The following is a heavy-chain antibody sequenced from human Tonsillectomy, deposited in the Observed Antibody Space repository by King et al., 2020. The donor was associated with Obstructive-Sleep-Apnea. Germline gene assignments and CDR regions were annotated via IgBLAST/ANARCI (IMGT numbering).Heavy chain of an antibody. J-gene: IGHJ3*02. Sequence: PLQESGPGLVKPSQTLSLTCNVSGGSISSGGHYWNWIRQHPGKGLEWIGYIYYSGNTYYNPSLKSRVTISVDTSKNQFSLRLRSVTAADTAIYYCARGLSFYAFDIWGQGTMVTVSS. CDR2: IYYSGNT. D-gene: IGHD3-3*02. CDR3: ARGLSFYAFDI. CDR1: GGSISSGGHY. V-gene: IGHV4-31*03.